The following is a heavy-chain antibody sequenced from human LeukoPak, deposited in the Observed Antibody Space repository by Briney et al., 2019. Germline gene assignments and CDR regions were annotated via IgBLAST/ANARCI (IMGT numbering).Heavy chain of an antibody. CDR3: AKDLLGDPPTFDY. V-gene: IGHV3-23*01. J-gene: IGHJ4*02. CDR1: GITLSNYG. CDR2: ISGSGGST. D-gene: IGHD3-16*01. Sequence: GGSLRLSCAVSGITLSNYGMSWVRQAPGKGLEWVSAISGSGGSTYYADSVKGRFTISRDNSKNTLYLQMNSLRAEDTAVYYCAKDLLGDPPTFDYWGQGTLVTVSS.